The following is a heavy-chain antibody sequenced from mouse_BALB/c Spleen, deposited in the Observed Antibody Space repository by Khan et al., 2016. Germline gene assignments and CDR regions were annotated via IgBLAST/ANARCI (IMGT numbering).Heavy chain of an antibody. J-gene: IGHJ3*01. D-gene: IGHD1-1*01. CDR2: INTSTGKP. CDR1: GYSFTNYG. CDR3: ARDHARSYGCFSY. Sequence: QIQLVQSGPELKKPGETVKISCKASGYSFTNYGMKWVKQAPGKGLKWMGWINTSTGKPTYDEDFKGRIAFSLETSASTAYLQINNLKDEDMSTYFSARDHARSYGCFSYWGQGTLVTVSA. V-gene: IGHV9-1*02.